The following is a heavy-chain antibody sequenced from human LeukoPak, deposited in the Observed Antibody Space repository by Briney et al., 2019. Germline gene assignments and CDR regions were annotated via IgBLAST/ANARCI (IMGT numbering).Heavy chain of an antibody. V-gene: IGHV3-21*01. D-gene: IGHD2-2*01. Sequence: PGGSLRLSCAASGFTFSSYSMNWVRQAPGKGLEWVSSISSSSSYIYYADSVKGRFTISRDSAKNSLYLQMNSLRAEDTAVYYCARDRGYCSSTSCYDNHWGQGTLVTVSS. CDR1: GFTFSSYS. CDR2: ISSSSSYI. J-gene: IGHJ5*02. CDR3: ARDRGYCSSTSCYDNH.